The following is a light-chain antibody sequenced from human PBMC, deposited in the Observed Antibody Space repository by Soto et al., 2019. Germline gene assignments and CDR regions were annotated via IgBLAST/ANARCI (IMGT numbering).Light chain of an antibody. V-gene: IGKV3-15*01. J-gene: IGKJ1*01. CDR3: HQYNKWPPWA. CDR2: CAS. CDR1: QSVSSN. Sequence: EIVVTQSPATLSVSPGERATLSCRASQSVSSNLAWSQQQPGRAPRLLIDCASSRATGITARFSGSGSGTEFSLTISSLQFEDVAVYYCHQYNKWPPWAFGQGTKVEIK.